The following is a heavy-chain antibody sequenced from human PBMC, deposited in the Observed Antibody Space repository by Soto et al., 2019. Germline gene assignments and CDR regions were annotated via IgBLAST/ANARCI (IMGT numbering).Heavy chain of an antibody. D-gene: IGHD1-26*01. CDR3: ASRRGAPAANFDY. CDR1: GGSFSGYY. J-gene: IGHJ4*02. V-gene: IGHV4-34*01. CDR2: INHSGST. Sequence: SETLSLTCAVYGGSFSGYYWSWIRQPPGKGLEWIGEINHSGSTNYNPSLKSRVTISVDTSKNQFSLKLSSVTAADTAVYYCASRRGAPAANFDYGGQGTLVTVSS.